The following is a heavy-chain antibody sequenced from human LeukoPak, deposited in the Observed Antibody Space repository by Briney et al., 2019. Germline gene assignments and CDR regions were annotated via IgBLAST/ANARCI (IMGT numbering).Heavy chain of an antibody. V-gene: IGHV4-59*08. Sequence: SETLSLTCTVSGGSISSYYWSWIRQPPGKGLEWIGYIYYSGSTNYNPSLKSRVTISVDTSKKQFSLKLSSVTAADTAVYHCGAFDSSGYRALDIWGQGTMVTVSS. CDR1: GGSISSYY. D-gene: IGHD3-22*01. CDR2: IYYSGST. CDR3: GAFDSSGYRALDI. J-gene: IGHJ3*02.